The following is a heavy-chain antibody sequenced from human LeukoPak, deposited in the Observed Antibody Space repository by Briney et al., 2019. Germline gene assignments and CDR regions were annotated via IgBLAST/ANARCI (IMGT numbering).Heavy chain of an antibody. D-gene: IGHD6-19*01. CDR3: AKPGVYSSGWGFDY. V-gene: IGHV3-48*04. Sequence: GGSLRLSCAASGSTFSSYSMNWVRQAPGKGLEWVSYISSSSSTIYYADSVKGRFTISRDNAKNSLYLQMNSLRAEDTAVYYCAKPGVYSSGWGFDYWGQGTLVTVSS. J-gene: IGHJ4*02. CDR1: GSTFSSYS. CDR2: ISSSSSTI.